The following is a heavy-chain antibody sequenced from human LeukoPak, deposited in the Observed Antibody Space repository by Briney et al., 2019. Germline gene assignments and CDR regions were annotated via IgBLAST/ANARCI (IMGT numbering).Heavy chain of an antibody. D-gene: IGHD5-12*01. Sequence: ASVKVSCKASGGTFSSYAISWVRQAPGQGLEWMGGIIPIFGTANYAQKFQGRVTITTDESTSTAYMELSSLRSEDTAVYYCARAPPYSGYDLSLYYFDYWGQGTLVTVSS. CDR2: IIPIFGTA. CDR1: GGTFSSYA. J-gene: IGHJ4*02. CDR3: ARAPPYSGYDLSLYYFDY. V-gene: IGHV1-69*05.